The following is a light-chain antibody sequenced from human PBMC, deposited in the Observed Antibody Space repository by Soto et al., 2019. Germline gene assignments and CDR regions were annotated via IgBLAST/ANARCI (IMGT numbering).Light chain of an antibody. CDR1: QSVSSSS. CDR2: GAS. CDR3: QQRSNWPSVT. V-gene: IGKV3D-20*02. Sequence: EIVLAQSPGTLSLSPGERATLSCKASQSVSSSSLAWYQQNPGQAPRLLIYGASSRVTGIPDRFSGSGSGTNFTLTISRLEPEDFAVYYCQQRSNWPSVTFGQGTRLEIK. J-gene: IGKJ5*01.